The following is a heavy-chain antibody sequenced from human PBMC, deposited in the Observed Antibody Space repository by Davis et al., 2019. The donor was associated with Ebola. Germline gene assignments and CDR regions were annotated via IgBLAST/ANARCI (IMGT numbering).Heavy chain of an antibody. Sequence: GESLKISCQGSGYSFTSYWIGWVRQMPGKGLEWMGIIYPGDSDTRYSPSFQGQVTISADKSISTAYLQWSSLKASDTAMYYCARRGYYYDSSGYHGGAFDIWGQGTMVTVSS. V-gene: IGHV5-51*01. CDR1: GYSFTSYW. CDR3: ARRGYYYDSSGYHGGAFDI. J-gene: IGHJ3*02. D-gene: IGHD3-22*01. CDR2: IYPGDSDT.